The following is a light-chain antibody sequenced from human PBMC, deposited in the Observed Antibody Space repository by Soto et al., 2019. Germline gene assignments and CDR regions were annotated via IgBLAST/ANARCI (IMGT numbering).Light chain of an antibody. J-gene: IGLJ1*01. CDR1: SSDVGGYNY. CDR3: ISYTSISTLV. V-gene: IGLV2-14*01. Sequence: SVLTQPASVSGSPGQSITISCTGTSSDVGGYNYVSWYQQHPGIAPKVIIYEVINRPSGVSNRFSGSKSGNTASLTISGLQAEDEADYYCISYTSISTLVFGTWTKVTVL. CDR2: EVI.